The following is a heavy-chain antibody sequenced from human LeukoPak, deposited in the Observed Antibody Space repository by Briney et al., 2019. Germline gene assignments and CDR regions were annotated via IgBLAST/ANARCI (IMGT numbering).Heavy chain of an antibody. CDR3: ANSEY. V-gene: IGHV3-30*02. CDR1: GFTFSYYG. J-gene: IGHJ4*02. CDR2: IRFDASGK. Sequence: GGTLRLSCAASGFTFSYYGMHWVRQAPGKGLEWVAFIRFDASGKHYADSVKGRLIISRDNSKNMLYLQMNSLKPEDTAVYYCANSEYWGQGTLVTVSS.